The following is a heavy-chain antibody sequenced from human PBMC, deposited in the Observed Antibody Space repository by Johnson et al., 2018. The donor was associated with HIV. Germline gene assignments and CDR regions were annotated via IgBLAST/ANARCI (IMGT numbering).Heavy chain of an antibody. CDR2: ISSSGSTI. V-gene: IGHV3-48*04. J-gene: IGHJ3*02. CDR3: ARDDRIVGASMGAFDI. CDR1: GFTFSSYG. Sequence: VQLVESGGGVVQPGRSLRLSCAASGFTFSSYGMHWIRQTPGKGLEWVSYISSSGSTIYYADSVKGRFTISRDNAKTSLYLQVNSLRAEDTAVYYCARDDRIVGASMGAFDIWGQGTMVTVSS. D-gene: IGHD1-26*01.